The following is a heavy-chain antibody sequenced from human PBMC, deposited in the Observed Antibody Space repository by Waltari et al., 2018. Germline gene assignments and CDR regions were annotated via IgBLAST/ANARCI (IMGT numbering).Heavy chain of an antibody. CDR1: GFTFSSYA. Sequence: QVQLVESGGGVVQPGRSPRLSCAASGFTFSSYAMHWVRQAPGTGLEWVAVIAYDGRNKYYADSVKGRFTIARDNSKNTLYLQMNSLRAEDTAVYYCARDSETRASTSPDYWGQGTLVTVSS. CDR2: IAYDGRNK. J-gene: IGHJ4*02. V-gene: IGHV3-30*01. D-gene: IGHD3-10*01. CDR3: ARDSETRASTSPDY.